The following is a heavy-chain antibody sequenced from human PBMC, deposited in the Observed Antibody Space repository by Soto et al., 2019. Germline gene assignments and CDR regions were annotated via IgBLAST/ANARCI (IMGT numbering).Heavy chain of an antibody. CDR1: GFTFSSYA. Sequence: GGSLRLSCAASGFTFSSYAMSWVRQAPGKGLEWVSAISGSGGSTYYADSVKGRFTISRDNSKDTLYLQMNSLRAEDTAVYYCAKVTPPGYYYYGMDVWGQGTTVTVSS. CDR3: AKVTPPGYYYYGMDV. V-gene: IGHV3-23*01. D-gene: IGHD1-1*01. CDR2: ISGSGGST. J-gene: IGHJ6*02.